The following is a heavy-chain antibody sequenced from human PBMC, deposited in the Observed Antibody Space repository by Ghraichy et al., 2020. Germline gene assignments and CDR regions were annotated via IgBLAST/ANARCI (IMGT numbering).Heavy chain of an antibody. D-gene: IGHD6-13*01. CDR1: GFTFSNYG. CDR3: ARAARTGAAGTTYYEMDV. CDR2: IWYDGSSK. Sequence: GGSLRLSCAASGFTFSNYGMHWVRQAPGKGLEWVAVIWYDGSSKYYADSVKGRFTISRDNSKNTVHVQMNSLRVDDTAVYYCARAARTGAAGTTYYEMDVWGQGTTVTVYS. J-gene: IGHJ6*02. V-gene: IGHV3-33*01.